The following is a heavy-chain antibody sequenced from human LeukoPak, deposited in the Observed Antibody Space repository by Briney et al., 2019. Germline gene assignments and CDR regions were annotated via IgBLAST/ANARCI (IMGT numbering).Heavy chain of an antibody. CDR1: GGSFSGYY. V-gene: IGHV4-34*01. Sequence: PSETLSLTCAVYGGSFSGYYWSWIRQPPGKGLEGIGEINHSGSTNYNPSLKSRVIISVDTSKNQFSLKLSSVTAADTAVYYCARGIAVAGQGFDYWGQGTLVTVSS. J-gene: IGHJ4*02. CDR3: ARGIAVAGQGFDY. D-gene: IGHD6-19*01. CDR2: INHSGST.